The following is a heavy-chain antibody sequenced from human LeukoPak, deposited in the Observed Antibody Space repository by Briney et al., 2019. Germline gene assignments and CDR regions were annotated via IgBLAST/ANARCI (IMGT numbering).Heavy chain of an antibody. CDR1: GGFIASYP. D-gene: IGHD3-22*01. CDR2: IYTSGGS. CDR3: ARGPSGYYYG. V-gene: IGHV4-4*07. J-gene: IGHJ4*02. Sequence: SETPSLTCTVSGGFIASYPWSWIRQPAGKGLEWIGRIYTSGGSDYNPSLKSRVTMSLDTSKNQFYLKMTSVTAADTAVYYCARGPSGYYYGWGQGILVTVSS.